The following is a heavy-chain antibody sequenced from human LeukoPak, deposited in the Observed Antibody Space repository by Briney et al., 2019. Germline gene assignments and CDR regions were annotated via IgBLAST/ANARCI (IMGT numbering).Heavy chain of an antibody. CDR3: ARVFRGAVTSNWFDP. CDR2: ISDSGSA. D-gene: IGHD3-3*01. Sequence: PSETLSLTCNVSGASMNGHYWTWIRLSPGKGLDWIGYISDSGSASYNPSLKSRVIMALEASKTEFSLRLNSVTVADTAVYYCARVFRGAVTSNWFDPWGQGTLVTVSS. V-gene: IGHV4-59*11. CDR1: GASMNGHY. J-gene: IGHJ5*02.